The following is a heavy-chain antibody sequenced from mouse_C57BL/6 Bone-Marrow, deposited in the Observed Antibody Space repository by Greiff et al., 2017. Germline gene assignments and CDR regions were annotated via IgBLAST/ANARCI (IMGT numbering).Heavy chain of an antibody. Sequence: EVQLQQSGPELVKPGDSVKISCKASGYSFTGYFMNWVMQSHGKSLEWIGRINPYNGDTFYNQKFKGKATLTVDKSSSTAHMGLRSLTSEDSAVYYCARSDYYGSWGFAYWGQGTLVTVSA. CDR3: ARSDYYGSWGFAY. D-gene: IGHD1-1*01. CDR1: GYSFTGYF. CDR2: INPYNGDT. J-gene: IGHJ3*01. V-gene: IGHV1-20*01.